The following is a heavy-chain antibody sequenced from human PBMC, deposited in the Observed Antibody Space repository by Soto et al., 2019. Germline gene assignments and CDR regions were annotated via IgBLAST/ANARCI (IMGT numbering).Heavy chain of an antibody. CDR3: AKKPHRGPYSFDY. Sequence: SLRLSCTASGLTFSSHAMSWVRQAPGKGLECVSTISGSGDKTYYADSVKGRFTNSRDNSKNTVYLQMTSLRAEDTAIYFCAKKPHRGPYSFDYWGQGTLVTVSS. D-gene: IGHD2-21*01. V-gene: IGHV3-23*01. J-gene: IGHJ4*02. CDR1: GLTFSSHA. CDR2: ISGSGDKT.